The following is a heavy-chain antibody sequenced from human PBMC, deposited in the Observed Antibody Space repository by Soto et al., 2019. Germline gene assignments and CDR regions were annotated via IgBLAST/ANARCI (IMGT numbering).Heavy chain of an antibody. D-gene: IGHD3-3*01. CDR1: GVSISSYY. CDR3: ARRYEYYDSWSGQNEYYFDY. Sequence: SETLSLTCTVSGVSISSYYWSWIRQPPWKGLEWIGYIYYSGSTYYNPSLKSRVTISVDTSKNKLYLKLSSVTAADTAVYYCARRYEYYDSWSGQNEYYFDYWAQGTLVTVSP. CDR2: IYYSGST. J-gene: IGHJ4*02. V-gene: IGHV4-59*08.